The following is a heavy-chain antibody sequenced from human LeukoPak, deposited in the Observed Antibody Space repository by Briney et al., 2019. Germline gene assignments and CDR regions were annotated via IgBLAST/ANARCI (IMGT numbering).Heavy chain of an antibody. Sequence: PSETLSLTCSVYGLSFSGYYWGSVRQPPGKGLGWIGEINHHGRTNSNPSLKSRVTISVDTSKNQFSLKLSSVTAADTAVYYCAVEDTARRPGRTVDIWGQGTMVTVSS. CDR2: INHHGRT. J-gene: IGHJ3*02. CDR1: GLSFSGYY. CDR3: AVEDTARRPGRTVDI. D-gene: IGHD5-18*01. V-gene: IGHV4-34*01.